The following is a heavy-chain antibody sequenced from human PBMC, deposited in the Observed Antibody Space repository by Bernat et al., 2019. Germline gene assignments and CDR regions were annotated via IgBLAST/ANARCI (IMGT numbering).Heavy chain of an antibody. V-gene: IGHV3-64D*06. J-gene: IGHJ4*02. D-gene: IGHD2-15*01. Sequence: EVQLAESGGGLVQPGGSLRLSCAASGFTFSSYAMHWVRQAPGKGLEYVSAISSNGGSTYYADSVKGRFTISRDNSKNTLYLQMSSLRAEDTAVYYCVKSDVVVVAATYLTFDYWGQGTLVTVSS. CDR3: VKSDVVVVAATYLTFDY. CDR2: ISSNGGST. CDR1: GFTFSSYA.